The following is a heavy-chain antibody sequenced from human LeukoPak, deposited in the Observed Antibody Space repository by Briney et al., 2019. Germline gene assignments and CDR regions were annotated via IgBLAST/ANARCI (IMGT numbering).Heavy chain of an antibody. J-gene: IGHJ4*02. V-gene: IGHV7-4-1*02. D-gene: IGHD6-13*01. Sequence: GASVKVSCKASGYSFTSYAMNWVRQAPGQGLEWMGWINTNTGNPTYAQGFTGRFVFSLNTSVSTAYLQISSLKAEDTAVYYCARDFVSSWSFYWGQGTLVTVSS. CDR1: GYSFTSYA. CDR3: ARDFVSSWSFY. CDR2: INTNTGNP.